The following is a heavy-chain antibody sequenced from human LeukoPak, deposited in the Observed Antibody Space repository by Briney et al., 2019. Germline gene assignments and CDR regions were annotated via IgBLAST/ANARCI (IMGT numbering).Heavy chain of an antibody. CDR3: ARGLDYYDSSGYYH. V-gene: IGHV1-18*01. J-gene: IGHJ5*02. CDR1: GYTFTSYG. D-gene: IGHD3-22*01. CDR2: ISAYNGNT. Sequence: ASVKVSCKASGYTFTSYGISWVRQAPGQGLEWMGWISAYNGNTNYAQKLQGRVTMTTDTSTSTAYVELRSLRSDDTAVYYCARGLDYYDSSGYYHWGQGTLVTVSS.